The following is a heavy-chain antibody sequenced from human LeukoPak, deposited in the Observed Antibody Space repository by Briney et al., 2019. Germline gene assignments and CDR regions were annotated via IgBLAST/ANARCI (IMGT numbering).Heavy chain of an antibody. D-gene: IGHD2-21*02. V-gene: IGHV3-30*18. CDR2: ISYDGSNK. CDR3: AKLAYCGGDCPDAFDI. Sequence: PGGSLRLSCAASGFTFDDYAMHWVRQAPGKGLEWVAVISYDGSNKYYADSVKGRFTISRDNSKNTLYLQMNSLRAEDTAVYYCAKLAYCGGDCPDAFDIWGQGTMVTVSS. CDR1: GFTFDDYA. J-gene: IGHJ3*02.